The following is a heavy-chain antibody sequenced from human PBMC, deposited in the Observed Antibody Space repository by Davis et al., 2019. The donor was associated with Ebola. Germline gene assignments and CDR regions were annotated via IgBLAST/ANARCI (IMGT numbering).Heavy chain of an antibody. CDR1: GFTFSSYW. V-gene: IGHV3-7*01. Sequence: GASLKISCAASGFTFSSYWMTWVRQAPGKGLEWVAHINPDGTRKQYVDSVKGRFTISRDNAKNSLFLQLNSLRAEDTALYYCARLPSGVGRALDYWGHGTLVTVSS. J-gene: IGHJ4*01. CDR3: ARLPSGVGRALDY. D-gene: IGHD5-12*01. CDR2: INPDGTRK.